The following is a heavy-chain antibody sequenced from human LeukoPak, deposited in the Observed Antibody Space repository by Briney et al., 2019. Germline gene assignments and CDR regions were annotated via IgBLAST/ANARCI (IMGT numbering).Heavy chain of an antibody. V-gene: IGHV3-48*02. D-gene: IGHD6-19*01. Sequence: PGGSLRLSCAASGFTFSSFGMNWVRQAPGKGLEWVSHITSSSTSIYYADSVEGRFTISRDNAKSSLFLQMNSLRDEDTAVYYCVSAAVAGTVYWGQGTLVTVSS. CDR2: ITSSSTSI. CDR1: GFTFSSFG. CDR3: VSAAVAGTVY. J-gene: IGHJ4*02.